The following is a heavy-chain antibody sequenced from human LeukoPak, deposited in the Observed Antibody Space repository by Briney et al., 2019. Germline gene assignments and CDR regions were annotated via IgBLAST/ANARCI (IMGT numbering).Heavy chain of an antibody. CDR1: GGSFSGYY. CDR2: INHSGST. D-gene: IGHD3-22*01. J-gene: IGHJ4*02. CDR3: ARDSHWGYYDSSGYYLAYFDY. V-gene: IGHV4-34*01. Sequence: SETLSLTCAVYGGSFSGYYWSWIRQPPGKGLEWIGEINHSGSTNYNPSLKSRVTISVDTSKNQFSLKLSSVTAADTAVYYCARDSHWGYYDSSGYYLAYFDYWGQGTLVTVSS.